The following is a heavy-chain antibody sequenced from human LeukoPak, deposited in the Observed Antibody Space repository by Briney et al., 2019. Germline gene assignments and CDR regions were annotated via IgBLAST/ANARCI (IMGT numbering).Heavy chain of an antibody. CDR2: IYSGGST. J-gene: IGHJ4*02. CDR3: AKDLTRGITMVRGVLDY. D-gene: IGHD3-10*01. V-gene: IGHV3-66*01. CDR1: GFTVSSNY. Sequence: GGSLRLSCAASGFTVSSNYMSWVRQAPGKGLEWVSVIYSGGSTYYADSVKGRFTISRDNSKNTLYLQMNSLRAEDTAVYYCAKDLTRGITMVRGVLDYWGQGTLVTVSS.